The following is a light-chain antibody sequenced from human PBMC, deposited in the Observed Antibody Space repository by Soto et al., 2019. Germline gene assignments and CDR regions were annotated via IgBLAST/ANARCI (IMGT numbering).Light chain of an antibody. Sequence: QYVLTQPASVSGSPGQSITISCTGTSSDIGVYNYVSWYQQHAGRAPKLVIYEVAYRPSGISSRFSGSKSGNTASLTISGLQAEDEADYYCTSYTSSGTLPYVFGTGTKLTVL. J-gene: IGLJ1*01. V-gene: IGLV2-14*01. CDR1: SSDIGVYNY. CDR2: EVA. CDR3: TSYTSSGTLPYV.